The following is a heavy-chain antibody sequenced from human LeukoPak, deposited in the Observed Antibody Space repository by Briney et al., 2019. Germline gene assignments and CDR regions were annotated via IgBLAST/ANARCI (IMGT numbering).Heavy chain of an antibody. CDR2: IYHSGST. D-gene: IGHD3-22*01. CDR1: GGSISSGGYS. J-gene: IGHJ5*02. V-gene: IGHV4-30-2*01. CDR3: ARDGFSMIVVSNWFDP. Sequence: SQTLSLTCAVSGGSISSGGYSWSWIRQPPGKGLEWIGYIYHSGSTYYNPSLKSRVTISVDTSKNQFSLKLSSVTAADTAVYYCARDGFSMIVVSNWFDPWGQGTLVTVSS.